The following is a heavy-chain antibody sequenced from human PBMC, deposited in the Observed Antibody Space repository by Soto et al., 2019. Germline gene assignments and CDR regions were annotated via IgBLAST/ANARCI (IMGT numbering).Heavy chain of an antibody. V-gene: IGHV4-59*01. D-gene: IGHD2-2*01. CDR2: VYYTGST. Sequence: SETLSLTCTVSGGSISGYYWSWIRQPPGKGLEWIGYVYYTGSTNYNPSLKSRVTISVDTSKNQFSLKLISVTAADTAVYFCARYYCTSTTCYFFDYWGQGTLVTVS. J-gene: IGHJ4*02. CDR3: ARYYCTSTTCYFFDY. CDR1: GGSISGYY.